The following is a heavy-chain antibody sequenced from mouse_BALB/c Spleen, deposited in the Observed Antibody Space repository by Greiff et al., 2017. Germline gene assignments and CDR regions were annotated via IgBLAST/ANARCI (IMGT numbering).Heavy chain of an antibody. CDR1: GFTFSDYY. V-gene: IGHV5-4*02. J-gene: IGHJ1*01. Sequence: DVQLVESGGGLVKPGGSLKLSCAASGFTFSDYYMYWVRQTPEKRLEWVATISDGGSYTYYPDSVKGRFTISRDNAKNNLYLQMSSLKSEDTAMYYCARGVYGSSYWYFDVWGAGTTVTVSS. D-gene: IGHD1-1*01. CDR3: ARGVYGSSYWYFDV. CDR2: ISDGGSYT.